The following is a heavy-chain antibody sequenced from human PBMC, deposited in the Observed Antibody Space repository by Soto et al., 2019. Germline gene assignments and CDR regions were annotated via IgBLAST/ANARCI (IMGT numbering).Heavy chain of an antibody. D-gene: IGHD4-17*01. CDR3: ARNPALTTRGNPTYYFDY. CDR1: GFTFSDYY. J-gene: IGHJ4*02. Sequence: PGGSLRLSCAASGFTFSDYYMSWIRQAPGKGLEWVSYISSSSSTIYYADSVKGRFTISRDNAKNSLYLQMNSLRAEDTAVYYCARNPALTTRGNPTYYFDYWGQGTLVTVS. V-gene: IGHV3-11*04. CDR2: ISSSSSTI.